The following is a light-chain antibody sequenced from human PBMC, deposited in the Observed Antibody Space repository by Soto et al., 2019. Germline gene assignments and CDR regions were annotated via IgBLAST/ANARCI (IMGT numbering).Light chain of an antibody. CDR1: QSISSW. CDR2: DAS. J-gene: IGKJ4*01. V-gene: IGKV1-5*01. CDR3: QQYNSYSPVLT. Sequence: DIQMTQSPSTLSASVGDRVTITCRASQSISSWLAWYQQKPGKAPKLLIYDASSLESGVPSRFSSSGSGTEFTLTISSLQPDDFATYYCQQYNSYSPVLTFGGGTKVEIK.